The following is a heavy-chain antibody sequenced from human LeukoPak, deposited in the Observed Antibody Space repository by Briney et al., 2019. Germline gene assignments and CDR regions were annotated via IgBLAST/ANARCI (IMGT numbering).Heavy chain of an antibody. CDR1: GFTFSSYG. D-gene: IGHD7-27*01. Sequence: GGSLRLSCAASGFTFSSYGMHWVRQAPGKGLEWVALIWYDGSNKYYADSVKGRFTISRDNSKNTLYLQMNSLTAEDTAVYYCARDIEEGRGDLRLGFDYWGQGTLVTVPS. V-gene: IGHV3-33*01. CDR3: ARDIEEGRGDLRLGFDY. CDR2: IWYDGSNK. J-gene: IGHJ4*02.